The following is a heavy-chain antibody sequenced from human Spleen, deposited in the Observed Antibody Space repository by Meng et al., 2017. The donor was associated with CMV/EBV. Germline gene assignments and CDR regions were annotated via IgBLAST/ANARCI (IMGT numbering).Heavy chain of an antibody. D-gene: IGHD6-13*01. V-gene: IGHV1-8*01. CDR1: GYTFMTYD. CDR2: MSPNSGET. Sequence: ASVKVSCKASGYTFMTYDINWVRQAPGQGLEWMGWMSPNSGETGLIQKFQGRVTMTRDTSTSTAFLELTSLRAEDTAVYYCARDSEYSSSWYPNYYYYYGMDVWGQGTTVTVSS. CDR3: ARDSEYSSSWYPNYYYYYGMDV. J-gene: IGHJ6*02.